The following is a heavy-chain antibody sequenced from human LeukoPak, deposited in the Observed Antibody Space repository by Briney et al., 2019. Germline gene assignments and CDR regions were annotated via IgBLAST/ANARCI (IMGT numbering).Heavy chain of an antibody. J-gene: IGHJ4*02. D-gene: IGHD3-22*01. V-gene: IGHV3-21*01. CDR3: ATGKHYYDSSGYYFYYFDY. CDR2: ISTSSTYI. CDR1: GFTLSSYS. Sequence: GGSLRLSCAASGFTLSSYSMNWVRQAPGKGLEWVSSISTSSTYIFYADSVKGRFTISRDSAKNSLYLQMNSLRADDTAVYYCATGKHYYDSSGYYFYYFDYWGQGTLVTVSS.